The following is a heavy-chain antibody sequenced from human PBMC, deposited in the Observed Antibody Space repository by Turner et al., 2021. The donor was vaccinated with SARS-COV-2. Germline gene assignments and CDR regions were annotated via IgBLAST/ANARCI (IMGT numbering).Heavy chain of an antibody. V-gene: IGHV4-39*01. Sequence: QLQLQESGPGLVKPSETLSLTCTVSGGSISSSSYYWGWIRQPPGKGLEWIGSIYYSGITYYNPSRKSRVTISVDTSKNQFSLKLNSVTAADTAVYYCASPGGNSGWFFAYDIWGQGTMVTVSS. CDR2: IYYSGIT. D-gene: IGHD6-19*01. CDR3: ASPGGNSGWFFAYDI. J-gene: IGHJ3*02. CDR1: GGSISSSSYY.